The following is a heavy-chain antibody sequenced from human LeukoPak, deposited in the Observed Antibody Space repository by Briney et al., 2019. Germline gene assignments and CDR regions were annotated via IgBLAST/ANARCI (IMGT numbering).Heavy chain of an antibody. Sequence: SETLSLTCTVSGDSIGSTSYYWGWIRQPPGKGLECIGSIYHSSTTYDTPSLKGRVAISVDKSKNQFSPKISSVTAEDTAVYYCASLTVATRDSYFDYWGQGTLVTVSS. CDR2: IYHSSTT. D-gene: IGHD5-12*01. CDR1: GDSIGSTSYY. J-gene: IGHJ4*02. V-gene: IGHV4-39*01. CDR3: ASLTVATRDSYFDY.